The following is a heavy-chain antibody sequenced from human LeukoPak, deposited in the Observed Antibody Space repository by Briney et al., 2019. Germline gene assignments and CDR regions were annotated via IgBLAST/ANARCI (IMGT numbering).Heavy chain of an antibody. D-gene: IGHD4-17*01. CDR1: EFTFSNYA. J-gene: IGHJ5*02. CDR2: STGTGYST. V-gene: IGHV3-23*01. CDR3: ARLVTVTTPDGNWFDP. Sequence: GGSLRLSCAASEFTFSNYAMSWVRQAPGKGLEWVSGSTGTGYSTYYADSVKGRFTISRDNSKNTLYLQMNSLRAEDTAVYYCARLVTVTTPDGNWFDPWGQGTLVTVSS.